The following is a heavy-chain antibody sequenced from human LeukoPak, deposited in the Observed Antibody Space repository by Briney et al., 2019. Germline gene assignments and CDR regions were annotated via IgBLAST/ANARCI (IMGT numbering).Heavy chain of an antibody. Sequence: GGSLRLSCAASGFTVSSNYRSWVRQAPGKGLEWVSIIYSGGSTYYTDSVRGRFIISRDISKNTLYLQMNSLRAEDTAVYYCARVGDCGRASCYAIDYWGQGTLVTVSS. D-gene: IGHD2-2*01. J-gene: IGHJ4*02. V-gene: IGHV3-66*01. CDR2: IYSGGST. CDR3: ARVGDCGRASCYAIDY. CDR1: GFTVSSNY.